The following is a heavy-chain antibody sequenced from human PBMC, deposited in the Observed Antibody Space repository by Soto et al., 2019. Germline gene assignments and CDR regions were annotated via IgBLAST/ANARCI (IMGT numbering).Heavy chain of an antibody. CDR1: GFPFSTYG. CDR3: ARDEAVGDENGFAF. J-gene: IGHJ3*01. Sequence: QVQLVESGGGVVQPGTSLRLSCAVSGFPFSTYGFHWVRQPPGKGLEWVAVIVSDGRAKYHAASVEGLFTISRDNSKDPLCLHMNRLRAEDTAVYYCARDEAVGDENGFAFWGQGTLVTVGS. D-gene: IGHD3-16*01. V-gene: IGHV3-33*01. CDR2: IVSDGRAK.